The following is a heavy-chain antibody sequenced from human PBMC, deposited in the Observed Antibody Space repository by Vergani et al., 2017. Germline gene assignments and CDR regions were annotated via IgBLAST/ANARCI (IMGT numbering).Heavy chain of an antibody. Sequence: QVQLQQWGAGLLKPSETLSLTCAVHGGSFSGYYWSWIRQPPGKGLEWIGEINHSGSTNYNPSLKSRVTISVDTSKNKFSLKLSSVTAADTAVYYCATQWRYFDYWGQGTLVTVSS. CDR3: ATQWRYFDY. V-gene: IGHV4-34*01. D-gene: IGHD6-19*01. CDR1: GGSFSGYY. J-gene: IGHJ4*02. CDR2: INHSGST.